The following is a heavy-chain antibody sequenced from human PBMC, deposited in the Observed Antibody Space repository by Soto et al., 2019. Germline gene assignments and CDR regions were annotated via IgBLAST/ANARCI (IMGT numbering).Heavy chain of an antibody. Sequence: QAQLVQSGAEVKKPGSSVKVSCKASGGSFSDYTINWVRQAPGQGLEWMGGVIPIFQTPSYAQNFQGRVTITADESTSTAYMELNSLTSGDTAVYYCARVSRGPIDKGGEGTLVTVSS. V-gene: IGHV1-69*01. D-gene: IGHD3-10*01. J-gene: IGHJ4*02. CDR3: ARVSRGPIDK. CDR1: GGSFSDYT. CDR2: VIPIFQTP.